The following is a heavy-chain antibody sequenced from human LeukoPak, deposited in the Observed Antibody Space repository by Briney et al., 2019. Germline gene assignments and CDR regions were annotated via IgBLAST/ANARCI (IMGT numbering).Heavy chain of an antibody. D-gene: IGHD3-22*01. V-gene: IGHV4-39*01. CDR1: GGSLSSSSYY. J-gene: IGHJ4*02. CDR3: ARRDSLFLFDY. Sequence: SETPSHTCTVSGGSLSSSSYYWGWIRQPPGEGLEWIGSIYYRGSTYYNPSLKSRVTISVDTSKNQFSLKLSSVTAADTAVYYCARRDSLFLFDYWGQGTLVTVSS. CDR2: IYYRGST.